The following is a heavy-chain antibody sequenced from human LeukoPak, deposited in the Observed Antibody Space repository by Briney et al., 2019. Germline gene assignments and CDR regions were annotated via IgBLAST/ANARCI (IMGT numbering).Heavy chain of an antibody. CDR3: ARIDYGDDTDY. D-gene: IGHD4-17*01. V-gene: IGHV1-46*01. Sequence: GASVKVSCKASGYTFTSHYMHWVRQAPGQGLEWMGIINPSGGSTSYAQKFQGRVTMTRDTSISTAYMELSRLRSDDTAVYYCARIDYGDDTDYWGQGTLVTVSS. CDR2: INPSGGST. CDR1: GYTFTSHY. J-gene: IGHJ4*02.